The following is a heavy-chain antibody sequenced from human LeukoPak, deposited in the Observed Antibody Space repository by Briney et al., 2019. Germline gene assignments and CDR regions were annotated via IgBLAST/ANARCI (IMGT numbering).Heavy chain of an antibody. V-gene: IGHV3-21*01. CDR1: RFTFSTYA. CDR3: ARDRSRVSDY. J-gene: IGHJ4*02. Sequence: PGGSLRLSCAASRFTFSTYAMSWVRQAPGKGLEWVSAISSDSNYIYYADSMKGRFTISRDNAKNSLYLQMNSLRVEDTAVYYCARDRSRVSDYWGQGTLVTVSS. CDR2: ISSDSNYI.